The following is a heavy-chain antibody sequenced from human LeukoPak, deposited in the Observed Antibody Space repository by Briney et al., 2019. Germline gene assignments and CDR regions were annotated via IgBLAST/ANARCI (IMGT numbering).Heavy chain of an antibody. CDR3: ARAKKYCSGGTCYSEFFDY. CDR1: GGSISSSSYY. J-gene: IGHJ4*02. CDR2: IYYSGST. Sequence: SETLSLTCTVSGGSISSSSYYWGWIRQPPGKGLEWIGSIYYSGSTYYNPSLKSRVTISVDTSKNQFSLKLSSVTAADTAVYYCARAKKYCSGGTCYSEFFDYWAREPWSPSPQ. D-gene: IGHD2-15*01. V-gene: IGHV4-39*01.